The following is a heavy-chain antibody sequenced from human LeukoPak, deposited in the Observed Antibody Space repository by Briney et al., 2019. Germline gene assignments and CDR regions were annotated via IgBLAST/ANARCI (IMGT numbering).Heavy chain of an antibody. J-gene: IGHJ4*02. V-gene: IGHV4-34*01. Sequence: SETLSLTCAVYGGSFSGYYWSWIRQPPGKGLEWIGEINHSGSTNYNPSLKSRVTISVDTSKNQFSLKLSSVTAADTAVYYCASVAAAGTWTDYWGQGTLVTVSS. CDR1: GGSFSGYY. CDR3: ASVAAAGTWTDY. D-gene: IGHD6-13*01. CDR2: INHSGST.